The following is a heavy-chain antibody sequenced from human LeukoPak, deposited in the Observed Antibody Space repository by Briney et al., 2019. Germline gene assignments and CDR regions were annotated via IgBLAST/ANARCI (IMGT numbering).Heavy chain of an antibody. Sequence: PSETLSLTCTVSGGSMSSRTYYWGWLRQTPGKGVEWFGSIYYGGSTNYNPSPKRRLTIAADTSKTQFSLKLGSVTATDTAVYYCARHMHQWLSPDYWGQGTLVTVSS. J-gene: IGHJ4*02. D-gene: IGHD6-19*01. CDR2: IYYGGST. CDR3: ARHMHQWLSPDY. CDR1: GGSMSSRTYY. V-gene: IGHV4-39*01.